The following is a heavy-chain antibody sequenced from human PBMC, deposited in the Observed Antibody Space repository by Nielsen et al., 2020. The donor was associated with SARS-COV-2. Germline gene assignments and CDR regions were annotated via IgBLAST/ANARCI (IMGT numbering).Heavy chain of an antibody. V-gene: IGHV3-30*02. D-gene: IGHD2-15*01. CDR2: IRYDGSNK. CDR1: GFTFSSYG. Sequence: GESLKISCAASGFTFSSYGMHWVRQAPGKGLEWVAFIRYDGSNKYYADSVKGRFTISRDNSKNTLYLQMNSLKTEDTAVYYCTTDDEGSGTDAFDIWGQGTMVTVSS. CDR3: TTDDEGSGTDAFDI. J-gene: IGHJ3*02.